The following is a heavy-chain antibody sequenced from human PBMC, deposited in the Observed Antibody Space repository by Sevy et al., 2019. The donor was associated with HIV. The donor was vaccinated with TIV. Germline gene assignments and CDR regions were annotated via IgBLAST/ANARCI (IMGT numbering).Heavy chain of an antibody. CDR1: GYTFTSYD. J-gene: IGHJ6*02. D-gene: IGHD6-13*01. Sequence: ASVKVSCKASGYTFTSYDINWVRQATGQGLEWMGWMNPNSGNPGYAQKVQGRVIMTRNTSISKDYRELSSLRSEDTAVYYCARREAANLVWYYYYGMDVWGQGTTVTVSS. CDR2: MNPNSGNP. CDR3: ARREAANLVWYYYYGMDV. V-gene: IGHV1-8*01.